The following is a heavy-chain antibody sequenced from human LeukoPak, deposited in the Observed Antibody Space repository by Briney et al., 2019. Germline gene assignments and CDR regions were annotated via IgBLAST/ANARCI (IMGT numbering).Heavy chain of an antibody. CDR3: AKDHVGEVADYFDY. V-gene: IGHV3-23*01. J-gene: IGHJ4*02. CDR2: ISGRGGST. CDR1: GFTFSTYA. D-gene: IGHD5-12*01. Sequence: GGSLRLSCVASGFTFSTYAMGWVRQAPGKGLEWLSGISGRGGSTYYADSVKGRFTISRDNSKNTLYLQMDSLRGDDTAVYYCAKDHVGEVADYFDYWGQGTLVTVSS.